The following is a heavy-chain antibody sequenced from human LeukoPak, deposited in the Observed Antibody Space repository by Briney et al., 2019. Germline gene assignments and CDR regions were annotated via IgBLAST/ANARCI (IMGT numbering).Heavy chain of an antibody. CDR3: ARSLDDAFDI. CDR2: INEDGSEK. CDR1: RFTFSMYW. J-gene: IGHJ3*02. Sequence: GGSLRLSCAASRFTFSMYWMSWVRQAPGKGLEWVANINEDGSEKYYMDSVKGRFTISRDNTKNSLYLQMNSLRAEDTAVYYCARSLDDAFDIWGQGTMVTVSS. V-gene: IGHV3-7*01.